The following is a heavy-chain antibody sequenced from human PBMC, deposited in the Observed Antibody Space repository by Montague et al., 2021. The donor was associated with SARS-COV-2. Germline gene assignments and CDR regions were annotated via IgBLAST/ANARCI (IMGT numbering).Heavy chain of an antibody. CDR1: GGSFSGYY. D-gene: IGHD3-10*01. CDR3: VRDRPRSYYYGSGTYTWGGYGMDV. V-gene: IGHV4-34*01. Sequence: SETLSLTCAVYGGSFSGYYWSWIRQPPGKGLEWIGEISHSGSTNYNPSPKSRVTISIDTSKNQFSLKLSSVTAADTAVYYCVRDRPRSYYYGSGTYTWGGYGMDVWGQGTTVTVSS. CDR2: ISHSGST. J-gene: IGHJ6*02.